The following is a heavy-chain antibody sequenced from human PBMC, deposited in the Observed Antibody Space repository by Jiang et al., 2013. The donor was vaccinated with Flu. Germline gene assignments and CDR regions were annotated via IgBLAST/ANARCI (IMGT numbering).Heavy chain of an antibody. CDR2: IHSGGST. J-gene: IGHJ5*02. V-gene: IGHV3-66*01. D-gene: IGHD1-26*01. Sequence: SCAASGFTVSSSYMSWVRQAPGKGLEWVSVIHSGGSTYYADSVKGRFTISRDNSKNTLYLQMNSLRAEDTAVYYCVRDVGATSNHWGQGTLVIVSS. CDR3: VRDVGATSNH. CDR1: GFTVSSSY.